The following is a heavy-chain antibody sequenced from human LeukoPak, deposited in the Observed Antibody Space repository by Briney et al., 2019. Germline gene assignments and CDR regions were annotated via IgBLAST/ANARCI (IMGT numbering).Heavy chain of an antibody. CDR3: ARGSLHCSSTSCYLGIYYYGMDV. Sequence: ASVKVSCKASGYTFTSYDINWVRQATGQGLEWMGWMNPNSGNTGYAQKFQGRVTMTRNTSISTPYMELSSLRSEDTAVYYCARGSLHCSSTSCYLGIYYYGMDVWGQGTTVTVSS. CDR2: MNPNSGNT. CDR1: GYTFTSYD. V-gene: IGHV1-8*01. J-gene: IGHJ6*02. D-gene: IGHD2-2*01.